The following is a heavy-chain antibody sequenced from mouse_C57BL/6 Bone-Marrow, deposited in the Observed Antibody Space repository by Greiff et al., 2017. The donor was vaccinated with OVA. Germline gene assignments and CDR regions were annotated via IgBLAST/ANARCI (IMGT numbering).Heavy chain of an antibody. J-gene: IGHJ1*03. V-gene: IGHV2-9-1*01. CDR2: IWTGGGT. CDR3: ARIPYYGSSYGYFDV. CDR1: GFSLTSYA. D-gene: IGHD1-1*01. Sequence: VKLVESGPGLVAPSQSLSITCTVSGFSLTSYAISWVRQPPGKGLEWLGVIWTGGGTNYNSALKSRLSISKDNSKSQVFLKMNSLQTDDTARYYCARIPYYGSSYGYFDVWGTGTTVTVSS.